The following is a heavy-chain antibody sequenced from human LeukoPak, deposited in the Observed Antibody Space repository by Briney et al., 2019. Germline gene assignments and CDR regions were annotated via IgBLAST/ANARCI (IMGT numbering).Heavy chain of an antibody. CDR2: ISSDGGNT. J-gene: IGHJ5*02. V-gene: IGHV3-64D*09. Sequence: EGSLRLSCSASGFSFSSYAIHWVRQAPGKGLEQVSVISSDGGNTYYADSVRGRVTISRDNSKNTLYLQMSTLRAEDTAIYYCVKDGADYGENGWFDPWGQGTLVTVSS. D-gene: IGHD4-17*01. CDR3: VKDGADYGENGWFDP. CDR1: GFSFSSYA.